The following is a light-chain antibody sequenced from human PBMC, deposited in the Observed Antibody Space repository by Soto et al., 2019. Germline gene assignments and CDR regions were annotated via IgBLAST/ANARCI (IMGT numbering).Light chain of an antibody. V-gene: IGLV2-14*01. CDR3: FSHRSGDSHV. J-gene: IGLJ1*01. CDR2: GVT. Sequence: QSALTQPASVSGSPGQSITISCTGTSSDIGAYNYVSWYQQYPGKAPKLMIYGVTNRPSGVSNRFSGSKTGNTASLTISGLHAEDEADYYCFSHRSGDSHVFGTGTKVTV. CDR1: SSDIGAYNY.